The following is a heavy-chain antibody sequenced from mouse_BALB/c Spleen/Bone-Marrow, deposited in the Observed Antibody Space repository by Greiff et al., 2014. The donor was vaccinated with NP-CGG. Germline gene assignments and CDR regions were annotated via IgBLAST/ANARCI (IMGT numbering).Heavy chain of an antibody. J-gene: IGHJ1*01. Sequence: EVQLVESGAELVKPGASVKLSCTASGFNIKDTYMHWVKQRPEQGLEWIGRIDPANGNTKYDPKFQGKATITADTSSNTAYLQLSNLTSEDTAVYYCARYDYGWYFYVWGAGTTVTVSS. CDR3: ARYDYGWYFYV. CDR2: IDPANGNT. V-gene: IGHV14-3*02. D-gene: IGHD1-1*01. CDR1: GFNIKDTY.